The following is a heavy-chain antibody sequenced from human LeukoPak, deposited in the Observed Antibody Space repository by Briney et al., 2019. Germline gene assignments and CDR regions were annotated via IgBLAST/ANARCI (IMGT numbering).Heavy chain of an antibody. Sequence: SETLSLTCTVSGGSISSTSYFWGWIRQPPGTGLEWIGSIYNSGSTYYNPSLKSRVTISVDTSKNQFSLKLSSVTAADTAVYYCARSRTDYYDSSGTFDYWGQGTLVTISS. CDR3: ARSRTDYYDSSGTFDY. J-gene: IGHJ4*02. D-gene: IGHD3-22*01. V-gene: IGHV4-39*07. CDR2: IYNSGST. CDR1: GGSISSTSYF.